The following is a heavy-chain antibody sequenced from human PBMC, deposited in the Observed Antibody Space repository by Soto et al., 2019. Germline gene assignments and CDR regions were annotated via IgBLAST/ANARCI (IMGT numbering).Heavy chain of an antibody. J-gene: IGHJ4*02. D-gene: IGHD6-19*01. CDR1: GFTFSSYA. CDR3: AKEAAVAGRKGKNFDY. CDR2: ISGSGGST. V-gene: IGHV3-23*01. Sequence: EVQLLESGGGLVQPGGSLRLSCAASGFTFSSYAMSWVRQAPGKGLEWVSAISGSGGSTYYADSVKGRFTISRDNSKNTLYLKMNSLRAEDTAVYYCAKEAAVAGRKGKNFDYWGQGTLVTVSS.